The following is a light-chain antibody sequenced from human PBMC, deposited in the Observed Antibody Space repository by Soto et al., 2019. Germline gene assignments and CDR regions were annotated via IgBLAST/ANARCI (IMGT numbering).Light chain of an antibody. J-gene: IGKJ5*01. CDR3: QQYHTRPPLT. V-gene: IGKV3-15*01. CDR2: DTS. CDR1: QSVSNN. Sequence: VLTQSPGTLTLSPVERANLSCRAIQSVSNNYLAWYQQKPGQAPRLLIYDTSTRATGIPARFSGSGSGTEFTLTINSLQSEDGEVCNCQQYHTRPPLTLGQPTRLE.